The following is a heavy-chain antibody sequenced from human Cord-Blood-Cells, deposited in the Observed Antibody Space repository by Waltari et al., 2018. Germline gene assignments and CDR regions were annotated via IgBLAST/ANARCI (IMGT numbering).Heavy chain of an antibody. J-gene: IGHJ4*02. V-gene: IGHV3-30*04. CDR3: ARGGDYGSGSYSNFDY. Sequence: QVQLVESGGGVVQPGRSLRLSCAASGFTFSSYAIHWVRQAPGKGLEWVAVISYDGSNKYYADSVKGRFTISRDNSKNTLYLQMNSLRAEDTAVYYCARGGDYGSGSYSNFDYWGQGTLVTVSS. CDR2: ISYDGSNK. D-gene: IGHD3-10*01. CDR1: GFTFSSYA.